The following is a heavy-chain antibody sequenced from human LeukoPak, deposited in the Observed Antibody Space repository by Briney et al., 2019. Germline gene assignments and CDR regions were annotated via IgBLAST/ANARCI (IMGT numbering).Heavy chain of an antibody. V-gene: IGHV4-34*01. J-gene: IGHJ4*02. CDR2: INHSGST. Sequence: SETLSLTCAVYGGSFSGYYRSWIRQPPGKGLEWIGEINHSGSTNYNPSLKSRVTISVDTSKNQFSLKLSSVTAADTAVYYCAAEVATISSWGQGTLVTVSS. CDR3: AAEVATISS. CDR1: GGSFSGYY. D-gene: IGHD5-12*01.